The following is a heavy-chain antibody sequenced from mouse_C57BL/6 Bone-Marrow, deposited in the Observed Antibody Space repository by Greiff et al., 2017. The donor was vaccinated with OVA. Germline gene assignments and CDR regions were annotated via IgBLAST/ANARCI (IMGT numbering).Heavy chain of an antibody. V-gene: IGHV5-4*03. CDR1: GFTFSSYA. CDR3: ARSHYYGSSHFDY. CDR2: ISDGGSYT. Sequence: EVKVEESGGGLVKPGGSLKLSCAASGFTFSSYAMSWVRQTPEKRLEWVATISDGGSYTYYPDNVKGRFTISRDNAKNNLYLQMSHLKSEDTAMYYCARSHYYGSSHFDYWGQGTTLTVSS. D-gene: IGHD1-1*01. J-gene: IGHJ2*01.